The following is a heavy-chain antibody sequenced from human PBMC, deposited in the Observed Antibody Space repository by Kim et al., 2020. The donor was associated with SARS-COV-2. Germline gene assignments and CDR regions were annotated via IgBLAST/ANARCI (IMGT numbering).Heavy chain of an antibody. CDR2: IYTSGST. CDR1: GGSISSYY. D-gene: IGHD6-13*01. J-gene: IGHJ4*02. CDR3: ARDPSSYSSSWYGFLYYFDY. V-gene: IGHV4-4*07. Sequence: SETLSLTCTVSGGSISSYYLSWIRQPAGNGLEWIGRIYTSGSTNYNPSLKSRVTMSVDTSKNQFSLKLSSVTAADTAVYYCARDPSSYSSSWYGFLYYFDYWGQGTLVTVSS.